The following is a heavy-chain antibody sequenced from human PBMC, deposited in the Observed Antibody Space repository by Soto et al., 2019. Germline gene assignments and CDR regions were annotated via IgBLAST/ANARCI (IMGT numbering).Heavy chain of an antibody. CDR1: GFTFSSYW. V-gene: IGHV3-74*01. CDR2: INSDGSST. CDR3: ARDLSDYDILTGYYWDYYYYGMDV. Sequence: PGGSLRLSCAASGFTFSSYWMHWVRQAPGKGLVWVSRINSDGSSTSYADSVKGRFTISRDNAKNTLYLQMNSLRAEETAVYYCARDLSDYDILTGYYWDYYYYGMDVWGQGTTVTVSS. D-gene: IGHD3-9*01. J-gene: IGHJ6*02.